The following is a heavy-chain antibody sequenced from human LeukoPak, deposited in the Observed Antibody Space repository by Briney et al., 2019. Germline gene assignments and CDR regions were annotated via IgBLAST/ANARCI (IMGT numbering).Heavy chain of an antibody. CDR3: ASSHIPTGRGWLFYYYMDV. Sequence: GGSLRLSCAASGFTFSSYNMNWVRQAPGKGLEWVSSISSSSSYIYYADSVKGRFTISRDNAKNLLHLQMNSLRAEDTAVYYCASSHIPTGRGWLFYYYMDVWGKGTTVTVSS. V-gene: IGHV3-21*01. J-gene: IGHJ6*03. D-gene: IGHD1-1*01. CDR2: ISSSSSYI. CDR1: GFTFSSYN.